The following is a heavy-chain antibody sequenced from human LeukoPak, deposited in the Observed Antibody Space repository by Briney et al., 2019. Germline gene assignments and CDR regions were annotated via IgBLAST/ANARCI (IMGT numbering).Heavy chain of an antibody. CDR2: TSWNSGSI. V-gene: IGHV3-9*01. Sequence: PGGSLRLSCAASGFTFDDYAMHWVRQAPGKGLEWVSGTSWNSGSIGYADSVKGRFTISRDNAKNSLYLQMNSLRAEDTALYYCAKVPCSSTSCYVGWFDPWGQGTLVTVSS. J-gene: IGHJ5*02. CDR1: GFTFDDYA. D-gene: IGHD2-2*01. CDR3: AKVPCSSTSCYVGWFDP.